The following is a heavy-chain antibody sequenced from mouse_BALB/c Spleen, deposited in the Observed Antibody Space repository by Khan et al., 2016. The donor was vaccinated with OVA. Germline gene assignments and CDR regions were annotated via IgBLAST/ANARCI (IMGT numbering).Heavy chain of an antibody. J-gene: IGHJ3*01. D-gene: IGHD4-1*01. CDR2: ISSGGVYT. CDR3: ASHLTGSFAY. Sequence: EVELVESGGDLVKPGGSLKLSCAASGFTFSSYSMSWVRQIPDKRLEWVATISSGGVYTYYRDSVKGRSTFSRDNAKNPLYLQMSRLKSEDTAMYWCASHLTGSFAYWGQGTLVTVSA. V-gene: IGHV5-6*01. CDR1: GFTFSSYS.